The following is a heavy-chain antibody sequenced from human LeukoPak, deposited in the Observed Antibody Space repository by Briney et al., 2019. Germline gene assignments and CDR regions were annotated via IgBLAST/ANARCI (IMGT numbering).Heavy chain of an antibody. V-gene: IGHV3-48*01. CDR2: ISSSSSTR. D-gene: IGHD4-11*01. CDR3: ARSTFTVTTLDPPPVPYYMDV. Sequence: GGSLRLSCAASGFTFSSYSMNWVRQAPGKGLEWVSYISSSSSTRYYADSVKGRFTISRDNAKNSLYLQMNSLRAEDTAVYYCARSTFTVTTLDPPPVPYYMDVWGKGTTVTVSS. J-gene: IGHJ6*03. CDR1: GFTFSSYS.